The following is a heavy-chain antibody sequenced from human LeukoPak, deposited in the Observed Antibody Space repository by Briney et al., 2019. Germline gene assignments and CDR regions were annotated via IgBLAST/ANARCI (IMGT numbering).Heavy chain of an antibody. CDR3: AKERGGYDTAPDY. Sequence: GGSLRLSCAASGFTFSSYGMHWVRQAPGKGLEWVAVISYDGSNKYYADSVKGRFTISRDNSKNTLYLQMNSLRAEDTAVYYCAKERGGYDTAPDYWGQGTLVTVSS. J-gene: IGHJ4*02. CDR2: ISYDGSNK. CDR1: GFTFSSYG. V-gene: IGHV3-30*18. D-gene: IGHD5-18*01.